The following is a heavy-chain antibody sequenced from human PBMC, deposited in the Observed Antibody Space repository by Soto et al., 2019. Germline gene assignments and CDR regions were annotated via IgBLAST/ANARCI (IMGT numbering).Heavy chain of an antibody. CDR1: GASISSYH. CDR3: AAAVPAEYVFPYYYMDV. J-gene: IGHJ6*03. D-gene: IGHD3-16*01. CDR2: IYYSGSA. Sequence: QVQLQESGPGLVKPSETLSLTCTVSGASISSYHWSWIRQTPGKGLEWIGYIYYSGSANYNPSLKSRVTFSVDKSKNQVSLKLSSVTAADTGVYYCAAAVPAEYVFPYYYMDVWGKGTTVTVSS. V-gene: IGHV4-59*01.